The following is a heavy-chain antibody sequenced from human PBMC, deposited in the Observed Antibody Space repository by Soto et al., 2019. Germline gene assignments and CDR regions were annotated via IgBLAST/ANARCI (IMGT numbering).Heavy chain of an antibody. Sequence: GSLRLSCAASGFTFSSYGMHWVRQAPGKGLEWVAVISYDGSNKYYADSVKGRFTISRDNSKNTLYLQMNSLRAEDTAVYYCAKELSAGYSSSWPYDAFDIWGQGTMVTVSS. D-gene: IGHD6-13*01. CDR1: GFTFSSYG. J-gene: IGHJ3*02. CDR2: ISYDGSNK. V-gene: IGHV3-30*18. CDR3: AKELSAGYSSSWPYDAFDI.